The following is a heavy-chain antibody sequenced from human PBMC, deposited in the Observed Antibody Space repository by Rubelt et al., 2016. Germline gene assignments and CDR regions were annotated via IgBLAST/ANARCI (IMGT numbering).Heavy chain of an antibody. CDR3: ATSTIGTTGHAFDF. J-gene: IGHJ4*02. V-gene: IGHV3-53*01. D-gene: IGHD1-1*01. CDR1: GFTVSSNY. CDR2: IYSGGST. Sequence: EVQLLESGGALAQPGGSLRLSCAASGFTVSSNYMSWVRQAPGKGLEWVSLIYSGGSTYYADSVKGRFTISRDNSKNTLYLQMNSLRAEDTAVYYCATSTIGTTGHAFDFWGQGTLVAVSS.